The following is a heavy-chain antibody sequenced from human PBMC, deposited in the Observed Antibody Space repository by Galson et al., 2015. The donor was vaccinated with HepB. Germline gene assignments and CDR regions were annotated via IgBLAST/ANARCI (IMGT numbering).Heavy chain of an antibody. Sequence: SLRLSCAASGFTLTGYWMHWVRQAPGKGLVWVSHINSDGSTTTYADSVKGRFTISRDNAKNTVYLQMNSLRAEDTAVYYCARDTYYSLGVWGQGTTVTVSS. J-gene: IGHJ6*02. CDR1: GFTLTGYW. CDR3: ARDTYYSLGV. V-gene: IGHV3-74*01. CDR2: INSDGSTT.